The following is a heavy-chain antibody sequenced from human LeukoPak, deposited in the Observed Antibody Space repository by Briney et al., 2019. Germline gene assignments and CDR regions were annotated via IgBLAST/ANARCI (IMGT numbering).Heavy chain of an antibody. J-gene: IGHJ4*02. CDR2: IIGSGGST. Sequence: GGSLRLSCAASGFTFSSYAMSWVRQAPGKGLEWVSAIIGSGGSTYYADSVKGRFTISRDNSKNTLYLQMNSLRAEDTAVYYCAKGVIDSNGFDYWGQGTLVTVSS. CDR3: AKGVIDSNGFDY. CDR1: GFTFSSYA. D-gene: IGHD4-11*01. V-gene: IGHV3-23*01.